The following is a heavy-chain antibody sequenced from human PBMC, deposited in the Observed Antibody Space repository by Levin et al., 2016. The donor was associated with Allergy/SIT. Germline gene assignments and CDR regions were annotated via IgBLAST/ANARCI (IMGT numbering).Heavy chain of an antibody. V-gene: IGHV4-39*01. CDR3: ARRNTRERPYYYGMDV. D-gene: IGHD1-1*01. J-gene: IGHJ6*02. Sequence: WIRQPPGKGLEWIGSIYYSGSTYYNPSLKSRVTISVDTSKNQFSLKLSSVTAADTAVYYCARRNTRERPYYYGMDVWGQGTTVTVSS. CDR2: IYYSGST.